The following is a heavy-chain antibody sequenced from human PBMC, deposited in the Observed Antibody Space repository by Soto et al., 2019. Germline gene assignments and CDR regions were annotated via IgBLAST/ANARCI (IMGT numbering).Heavy chain of an antibody. Sequence: QVQLVESGGGVVQPGRSLRLSCAASGFSFRNYAMRWVRQAPGTGLEWVAVISYDGNNKYYADSVKGRFTISRDNNKNTVYLQLNSLRPEDTAVYYCTRGGFGGVITPLRYWGQGTLVTVSA. D-gene: IGHD3-10*01. J-gene: IGHJ4*02. CDR2: ISYDGNNK. V-gene: IGHV3-30-3*01. CDR3: TRGGFGGVITPLRY. CDR1: GFSFRNYA.